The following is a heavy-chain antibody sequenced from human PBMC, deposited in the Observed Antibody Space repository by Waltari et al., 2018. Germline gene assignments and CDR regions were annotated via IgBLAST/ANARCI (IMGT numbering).Heavy chain of an antibody. Sequence: QVQLVESGGGVVQPGRSLRLSCAASGFTFSSYGMPWVRQAPGKGLEWVAVIWYDGSNKYYADSVKGRFTISRDNSKNTLYLQMNSLRAEDTAVYYWARAYYDFWSGCDYWGQGTLVTVSS. CDR1: GFTFSSYG. J-gene: IGHJ4*02. V-gene: IGHV3-33*01. D-gene: IGHD3-3*01. CDR3: ARAYYDFWSGCDY. CDR2: IWYDGSNK.